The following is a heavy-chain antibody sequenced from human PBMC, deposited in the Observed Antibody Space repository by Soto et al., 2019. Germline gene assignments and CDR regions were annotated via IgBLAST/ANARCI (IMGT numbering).Heavy chain of an antibody. J-gene: IGHJ5*02. CDR3: ARSLSRAYNWFDP. CDR2: IYYSGST. Sequence: SETLSLTCQHSGGSISRYSWSSIRQPPGQGLERIGYIYYSGSTNYNPSLKSRVTISVDTSKNQFSLRLSSVTAADTAVYYCARSLSRAYNWFDPWGQGTLVSVSS. D-gene: IGHD2-2*01. V-gene: IGHV4-59*01. CDR1: GGSISRYS.